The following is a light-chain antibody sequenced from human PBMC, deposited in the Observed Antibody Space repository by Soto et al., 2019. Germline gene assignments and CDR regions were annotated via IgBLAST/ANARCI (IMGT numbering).Light chain of an antibody. J-gene: IGKJ1*01. CDR3: QQYNSYSPPWT. CDR2: DAS. V-gene: IGKV1-5*01. CDR1: QSISSL. Sequence: DIQMTQSPSTLSASVGDRVTITCRASQSISSLLAWYQQKPGKAPKLLIYDASSLESGVPSRFSGSGSGTEFTLTISSLQPDDFATYYCQQYNSYSPPWTFGQGTKVDI.